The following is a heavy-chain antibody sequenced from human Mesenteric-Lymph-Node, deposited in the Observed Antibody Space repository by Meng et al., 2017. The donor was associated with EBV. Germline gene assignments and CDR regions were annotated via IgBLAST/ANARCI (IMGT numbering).Heavy chain of an antibody. D-gene: IGHD6-19*01. CDR1: GGSISSSSYD. V-gene: IGHV4-39*01. J-gene: IGHJ4*02. Sequence: DLQDAGPGLAKPSETLSFTCIVSGGSISSSSYDWGWIRQPPGKGLEWIGSIYYSGSTYYNPSLKSRVTISVDTSKNQFSLKLSSVTAADTAVYYCARTPGPVAVPFDYWGQGTLVTVSS. CDR2: IYYSGST. CDR3: ARTPGPVAVPFDY.